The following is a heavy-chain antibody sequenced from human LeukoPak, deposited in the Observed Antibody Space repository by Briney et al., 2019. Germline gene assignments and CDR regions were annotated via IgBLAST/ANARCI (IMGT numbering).Heavy chain of an antibody. CDR2: INHSGST. CDR3: AKSRRDYYYYYYMDV. V-gene: IGHV4-34*01. Sequence: SETLSLTCAVYGGSFSGYYGSWIRQPPGKGLEWIGEINHSGSTNYNPSLKSRVTISVDTSKNQFPLKLSSVTAADTAVYYCAKSRRDYYYYYYMDVWGKGTPVTVSS. CDR1: GGSFSGYY. J-gene: IGHJ6*03.